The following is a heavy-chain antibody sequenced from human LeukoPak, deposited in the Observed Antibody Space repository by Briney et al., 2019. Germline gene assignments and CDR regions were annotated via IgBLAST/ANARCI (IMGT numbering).Heavy chain of an antibody. CDR3: TRNQPTNGYGNFDY. CDR2: MRRKANSYAT. D-gene: IGHD2-8*01. V-gene: IGHV3-73*01. J-gene: IGHJ4*02. Sequence: GRSLRLSCAAAGFTFTSSAIHWVRQAAGKWLEWVGRMRRKANSYATAYDASVKGRFTISRDDSKNMAYLQMNSLKTEDTAVYYCTRNQPTNGYGNFDYWGQGTLVTVSS. CDR1: GFTFTSSA.